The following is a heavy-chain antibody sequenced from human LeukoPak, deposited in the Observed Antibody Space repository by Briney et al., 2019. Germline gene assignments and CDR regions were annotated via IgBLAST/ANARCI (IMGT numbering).Heavy chain of an antibody. D-gene: IGHD3-10*01. CDR1: GFAVNSDY. CDR2: IYSGGST. V-gene: IGHV3-53*01. J-gene: IGHJ4*02. Sequence: PGGSLRLSCAASGFAVNSDYMSWVRQAPGKGPEWVSIIYSGGSTYYADSVKGRFTISRDNSKNTLYLQMNSLRAEDTAVYYCAREIRGLYFDYWGQGTLVTVSS. CDR3: AREIRGLYFDY.